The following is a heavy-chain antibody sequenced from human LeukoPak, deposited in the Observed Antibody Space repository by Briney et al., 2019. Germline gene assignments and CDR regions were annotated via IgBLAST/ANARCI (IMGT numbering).Heavy chain of an antibody. CDR1: GFTFSSYW. CDR3: VRAYFYNTSGDYYGY. D-gene: IGHD3-22*01. J-gene: IGHJ4*01. CDR2: IKQDGSEK. Sequence: GGSLRLSCAASGFTFSSYWMSWVRQPPGKGLEWVANIKQDGSEKYYVDSVKGRFTISRDNAKNSPYLQMNGLSAEDTAAYYCVRAYFYNTSGDYYGYWGQGTLVTVSS. V-gene: IGHV3-7*01.